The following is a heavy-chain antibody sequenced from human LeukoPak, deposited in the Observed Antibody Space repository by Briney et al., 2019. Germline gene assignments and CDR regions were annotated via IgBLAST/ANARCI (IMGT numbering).Heavy chain of an antibody. J-gene: IGHJ4*02. CDR3: ARDAWGLASSGYFDY. CDR2: ISGSGGST. Sequence: GGSLRLSCAASGFTFSSYGMSWVRQAPGKGLEWVSAISGSGGSTYYADSVKGRFTISRDNSKNTLYLQMNSLRAEDTAVYYCARDAWGLASSGYFDYWGQGTLVTVSS. V-gene: IGHV3-23*01. CDR1: GFTFSSYG. D-gene: IGHD3-22*01.